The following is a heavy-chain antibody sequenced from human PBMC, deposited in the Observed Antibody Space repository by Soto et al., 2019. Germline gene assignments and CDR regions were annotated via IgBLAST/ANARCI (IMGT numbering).Heavy chain of an antibody. CDR3: ATYSGYSGYDYFDY. D-gene: IGHD5-12*01. CDR1: GFTFSSYW. CDR2: IKQDGSEK. Sequence: GGSLRLSCAASGFTFSSYWMSWVRQAPGKGLEWVANIKQDGSEKYYVDSVKGRFTISRDNAKNSLYLQMNSLRAEDTAVYYCATYSGYSGYDYFDYWGQGTLVNVSS. V-gene: IGHV3-7*01. J-gene: IGHJ4*02.